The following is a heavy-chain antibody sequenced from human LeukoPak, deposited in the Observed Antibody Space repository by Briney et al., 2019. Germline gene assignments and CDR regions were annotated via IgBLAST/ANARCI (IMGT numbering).Heavy chain of an antibody. D-gene: IGHD3-22*01. CDR1: GFTFSNAW. CDR3: ARHYYDSSGPNDY. CDR2: ISGSGGST. V-gene: IGHV3-23*01. Sequence: GGSLRLSCAASGFTFSNAWMSWVRQAPGKGLEWVSAISGSGGSTYYADSVKGRFTISRDNSKNTLYLQMNSLRAEDTAVYYCARHYYDSSGPNDYWGQGTLVTVSS. J-gene: IGHJ4*02.